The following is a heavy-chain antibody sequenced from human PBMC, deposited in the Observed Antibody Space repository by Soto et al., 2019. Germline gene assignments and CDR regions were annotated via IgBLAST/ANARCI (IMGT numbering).Heavy chain of an antibody. J-gene: IGHJ6*03. CDR1: GGSISSSSYY. D-gene: IGHD4-17*01. V-gene: IGHV4-39*01. CDR3: ARINWVTTPRYYYYMDV. CDR2: IYYSGST. Sequence: SETLSLTCTVSGGSISSSSYYWGWIRQPPGKGLEWIGSIYYSGSTYYNPSLKSRVTISVDTSKNQFSLKLSSVTAADTAVYYCARINWVTTPRYYYYMDVWGKGTTVTVSS.